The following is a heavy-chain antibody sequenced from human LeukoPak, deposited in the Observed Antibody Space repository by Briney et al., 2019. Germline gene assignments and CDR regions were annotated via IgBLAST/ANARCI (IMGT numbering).Heavy chain of an antibody. V-gene: IGHV4-31*03. D-gene: IGHD2-21*02. J-gene: IGHJ3*02. CDR3: ARDVVVTSSPDAFDI. CDR1: GDSVTSGGYF. CDR2: ISNSGTT. Sequence: SQTLSLTRTVSGDSVTSGGYFWTWIRHHPGKGLEWIGYISNSGTTSYNPSLKSRVSISVDTSNNQFSLSLSSVTAADTAVYYCARDVVVTSSPDAFDIWGQGTMVAVSS.